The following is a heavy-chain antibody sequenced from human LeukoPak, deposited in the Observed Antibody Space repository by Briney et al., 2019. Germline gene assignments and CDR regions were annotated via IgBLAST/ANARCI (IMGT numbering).Heavy chain of an antibody. CDR2: IYYSGST. CDR1: GGSISSYY. Sequence: SETLSLTCTVSGGSISSYYWSWIRQSPGKGLEWSGYIYYSGSTNYNPSLKSRVTISVDTSKNQFSLKLSSVTAADTAVYYCARDYGTSGSYLQFFDYWGQGTLATVSS. J-gene: IGHJ4*02. V-gene: IGHV4-59*01. CDR3: ARDYGTSGSYLQFFDY. D-gene: IGHD1-26*01.